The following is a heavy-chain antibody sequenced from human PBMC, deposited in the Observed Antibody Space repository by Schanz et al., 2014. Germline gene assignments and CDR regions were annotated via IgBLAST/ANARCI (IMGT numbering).Heavy chain of an antibody. CDR2: MSGSGDST. CDR3: AKDTGSGSYFNLRSFDI. D-gene: IGHD3-10*01. Sequence: EVQLVESGGGLVQPGGSLRLSCAVSGFTFSSYAMSWVRQAPGKGLEWVSAMSGSGDSTYYADSVKGRFTISRDNSKNTLYLQMNSLRAEDTAVYYCAKDTGSGSYFNLRSFDIWGQGTMVTVSS. J-gene: IGHJ3*02. CDR1: GFTFSSYA. V-gene: IGHV3-23*04.